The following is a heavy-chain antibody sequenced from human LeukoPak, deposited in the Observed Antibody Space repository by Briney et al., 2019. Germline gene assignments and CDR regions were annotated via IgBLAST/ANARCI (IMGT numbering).Heavy chain of an antibody. V-gene: IGHV3-74*01. CDR3: VGTIASRGSEY. J-gene: IGHJ4*02. CDR1: GFTFTNYW. Sequence: GSLRLSCAASGFTFTNYWMHWVRQAPGMGLGWVSRLPPDELGIIYADSVKGRFTVSRDNAKNTVYLQMNNLRVDDTAMYYCVGTIASRGSEYWGQGALVTVSS. D-gene: IGHD6-6*01. CDR2: LPPDELGI.